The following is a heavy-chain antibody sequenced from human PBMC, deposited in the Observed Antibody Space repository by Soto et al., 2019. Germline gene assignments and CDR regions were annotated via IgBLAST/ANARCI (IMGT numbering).Heavy chain of an antibody. J-gene: IGHJ4*02. CDR2: INAPSTST. V-gene: IGHV3-48*02. CDR3: TRDPEGDLDFDY. Sequence: EVHLVESGGGLVQPGGSLRLSCAASGFIFSDYGLTWVRQAPGKGLEWVPHINAPSTSTLYADSVRGRFTISRDNAKNSVYLQMSSLSDEDTAVYYCTRDPEGDLDFDYWGQGTLVTVSS. CDR1: GFIFSDYG. D-gene: IGHD2-21*02.